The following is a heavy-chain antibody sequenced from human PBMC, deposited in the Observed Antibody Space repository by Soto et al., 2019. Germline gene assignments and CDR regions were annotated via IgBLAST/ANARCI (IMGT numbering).Heavy chain of an antibody. J-gene: IGHJ4*02. CDR3: ATMGTPATGLYYFDY. Sequence: PSETLSLTCTVSGGSISGDYWSWIRRPPGKGLEWIGYTANTNYNPSLMGRVTISVDTSKNQSSLNLSFVTAADTAVYYCATMGTPATGLYYFDYWGQGTLVTVSS. CDR2: TANT. CDR1: GGSISGDY. V-gene: IGHV4-4*09. D-gene: IGHD2-15*01.